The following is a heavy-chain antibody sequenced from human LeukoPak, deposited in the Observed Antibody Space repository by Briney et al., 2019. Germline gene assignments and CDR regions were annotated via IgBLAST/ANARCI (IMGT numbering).Heavy chain of an antibody. CDR3: AKRGVVIRVILVGFHKEAYYFDS. D-gene: IGHD3-22*01. CDR1: GITLSNYG. J-gene: IGHJ4*02. Sequence: GGSLRLSCAVSGITLSNYGMSWVRQAPGKGLEWVAGMSDSGGRTNYADSVKGRFTISGDNHKNTLYLQMNSLRAEDTAVYFCAKRGVVIRVILVGFHKEAYYFDSWGQGALVTVSS. V-gene: IGHV3-23*01. CDR2: MSDSGGRT.